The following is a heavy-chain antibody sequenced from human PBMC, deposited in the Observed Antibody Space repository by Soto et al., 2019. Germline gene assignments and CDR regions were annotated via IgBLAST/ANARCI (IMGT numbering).Heavy chain of an antibody. CDR3: AKVEAYYDSSGHYYFDY. CDR1: GFTFSSYA. V-gene: IGHV3-23*01. J-gene: IGHJ4*02. CDR2: ISGSGGST. Sequence: GGSLRLSCAASGFTFSSYAMSWVRQAPGKGLEWVSAISGSGGSTYYADSVKGRFTISRDNSKNTLYLQMNSLRAEDTAVYYCAKVEAYYDSSGHYYFDYWGQGTLVTVSS. D-gene: IGHD3-22*01.